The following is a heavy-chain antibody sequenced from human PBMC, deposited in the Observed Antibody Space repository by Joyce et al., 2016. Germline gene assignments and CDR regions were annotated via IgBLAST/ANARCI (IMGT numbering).Heavy chain of an antibody. D-gene: IGHD1-14*01. Sequence: QVKLVESGGGVVQPGRSLRLSCASSGFTFSGHSLDWVRHAPGKGLDWVAIISYDGKNTYYGDSMKGRFTISRDNSKNTVYLRVDSLRTEDTAVYYCARDGPKTTWDPGYYFDFWGQGTLVTVSS. V-gene: IGHV3-30*04. CDR2: ISYDGKNT. CDR1: GFTFSGHS. J-gene: IGHJ4*02. CDR3: ARDGPKTTWDPGYYFDF.